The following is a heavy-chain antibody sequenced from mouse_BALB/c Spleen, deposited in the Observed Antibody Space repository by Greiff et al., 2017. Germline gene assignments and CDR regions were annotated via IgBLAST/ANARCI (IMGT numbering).Heavy chain of an antibody. CDR2: IWWNDNK. J-gene: IGHJ1*01. Sequence: QVTLKESGPGILQPSQTLSLTCSFSGFSLSTYGIGVGWIRQPSGKGLEWLAHIWWNDNKYYNTALKSRLTISKDTSNNQVFLKIASVDTADTATYYCARIEGAQRFDVWGAGTTVTVSS. CDR1: GFSLSTYGIG. CDR3: ARIEGAQRFDV. V-gene: IGHV8-11*01.